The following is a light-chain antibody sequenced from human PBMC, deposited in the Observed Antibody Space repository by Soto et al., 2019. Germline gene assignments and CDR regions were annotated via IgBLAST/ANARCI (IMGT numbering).Light chain of an antibody. CDR3: CSYTSGTSV. Sequence: QSVLTQPASVSGSPGQSITISCTGTSTDVNGRNYVSWYQQHPGKAPKVIIYEVTNRPSGISHRFSGSKSGNMASLTISGLQAEDEADYYCCSYTSGTSVFGTGTKLTVL. CDR2: EVT. CDR1: STDVNGRNY. J-gene: IGLJ1*01. V-gene: IGLV2-14*01.